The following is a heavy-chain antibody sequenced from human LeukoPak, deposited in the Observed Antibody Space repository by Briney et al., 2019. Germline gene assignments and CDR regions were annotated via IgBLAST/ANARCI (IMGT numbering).Heavy chain of an antibody. CDR1: GFTFSSYA. J-gene: IGHJ4*02. Sequence: GGSLRLSCAASGFTFSSYAMHWVRQAPGKGLEWVSAISGSGGSTYYADSVKGRFTISRDNSKNTLYLQMNSLRAEDTAVYYCAKGRRGIAAAGIDYWGQGTLVTVSS. D-gene: IGHD6-13*01. CDR3: AKGRRGIAAAGIDY. V-gene: IGHV3-23*01. CDR2: ISGSGGST.